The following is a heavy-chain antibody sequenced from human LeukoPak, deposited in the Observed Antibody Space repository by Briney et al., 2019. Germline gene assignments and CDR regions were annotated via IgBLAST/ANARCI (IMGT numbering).Heavy chain of an antibody. D-gene: IGHD5-24*01. V-gene: IGHV1-2*02. Sequence: ASVTVSCKASGYTFTGYYMHWVRQAPGQGLEWMGWINPNSGGTNYAQKFQGRVTMTRDTSISTAYMELSRLRSDDTAVYYCAREMATKARGHFDYWGQGTLVTVSS. CDR2: INPNSGGT. CDR3: AREMATKARGHFDY. J-gene: IGHJ4*02. CDR1: GYTFTGYY.